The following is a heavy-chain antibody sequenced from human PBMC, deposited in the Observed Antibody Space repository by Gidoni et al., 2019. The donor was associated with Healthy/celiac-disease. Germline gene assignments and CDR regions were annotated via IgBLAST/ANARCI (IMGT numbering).Heavy chain of an antibody. V-gene: IGHV3-7*03. CDR1: GFPLSSYW. CDR2: IKPDGSEK. D-gene: IGHD3-10*01. Sequence: EVQLVESGGCLVQPGGSLGLACSASGFPLSSYWMSWVRQAPGKGLEWVANIKPDGSEKYYVDSVKGRFTISRDNAKNSLYLQMNSLRAEDTAVYYCARDYYGSGRAYYYYYMDVWGKGTTVTVSS. CDR3: ARDYYGSGRAYYYYYMDV. J-gene: IGHJ6*03.